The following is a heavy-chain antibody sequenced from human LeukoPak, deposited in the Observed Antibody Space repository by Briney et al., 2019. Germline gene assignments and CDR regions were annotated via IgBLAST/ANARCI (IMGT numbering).Heavy chain of an antibody. J-gene: IGHJ3*02. CDR3: ARDFLVAYYYDSSGPRHAFDI. Sequence: ASVKVSCKASGYTFTSYGISWVRQAPGQGLEWMGWISAYNGNTNYAQKLQGRVTMTTDTSTSTAYMELRSLRSDDTAVYYCARDFLVAYYYDSSGPRHAFDIWGQGTMVTVSS. CDR1: GYTFTSYG. D-gene: IGHD3-22*01. V-gene: IGHV1-18*01. CDR2: ISAYNGNT.